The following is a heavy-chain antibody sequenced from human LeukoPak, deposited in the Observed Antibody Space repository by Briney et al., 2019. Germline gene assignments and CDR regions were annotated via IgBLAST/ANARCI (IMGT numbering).Heavy chain of an antibody. CDR2: IIPIFGTA. CDR1: GGTFSSYA. J-gene: IGHJ5*02. D-gene: IGHD6-13*01. CDR3: ASKGAASNWFDP. Sequence: SVKVSCKASGGTFSSYAISWVRQAPGQGLEWMGGIIPIFGTANYAQKFQGRVTITADKSTSTAYMELSSLRSEDTAVYYCASKGAASNWFDPWGQGTLVTVSS. V-gene: IGHV1-69*06.